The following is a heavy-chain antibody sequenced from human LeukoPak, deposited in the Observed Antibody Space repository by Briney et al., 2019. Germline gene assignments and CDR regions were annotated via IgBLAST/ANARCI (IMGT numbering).Heavy chain of an antibody. Sequence: SETLSLTCAVYGGSFSGYYWSWIRQPPGKGLEWIGEINHSGSTNYNPSLKSRVTISVDTSKNQFSLKLSSVTAADTAVYYCARGGSSWSMRGDYFDYWGQGTLVTVSS. D-gene: IGHD6-13*01. V-gene: IGHV4-34*01. CDR2: INHSGST. CDR1: GGSFSGYY. J-gene: IGHJ4*02. CDR3: ARGGSSWSMRGDYFDY.